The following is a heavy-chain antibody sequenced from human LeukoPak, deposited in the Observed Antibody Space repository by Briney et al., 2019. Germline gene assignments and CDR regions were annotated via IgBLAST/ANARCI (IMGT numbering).Heavy chain of an antibody. CDR3: ARDNSRHDAGGWWFDP. Sequence: ASVKVSCKASGYTFTSYDINWVRQATGQGLERMGWMNPNSGNTGYAQKFQGRVTTTRNTSISTAYMELSSLRSEDTAVYYCARDNSRHDAGGWWFDPWGQGTLTVSS. CDR1: GYTFTSYD. J-gene: IGHJ5*02. D-gene: IGHD6-6*01. V-gene: IGHV1-8*03. CDR2: MNPNSGNT.